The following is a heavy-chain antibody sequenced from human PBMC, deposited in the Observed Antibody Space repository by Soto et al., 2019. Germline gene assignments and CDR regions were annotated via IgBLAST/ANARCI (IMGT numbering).Heavy chain of an antibody. J-gene: IGHJ4*02. CDR3: AKPHIRSWYRFDY. Sequence: EVQLLESGGGLVQPGGSLRLSCAASGFTFSNYAMNWVRQAPGKGLEWVSGISGSGGSTYYADSVKGRFTISRDNSKNPLYLQMNSLSAGDTAVYYCAKPHIRSWYRFDYWGQGTLVTVSS. CDR1: GFTFSNYA. CDR2: ISGSGGST. D-gene: IGHD6-13*01. V-gene: IGHV3-23*01.